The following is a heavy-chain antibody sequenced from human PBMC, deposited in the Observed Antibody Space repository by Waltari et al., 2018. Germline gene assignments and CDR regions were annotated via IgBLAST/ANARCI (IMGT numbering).Heavy chain of an antibody. V-gene: IGHV1-2*06. D-gene: IGHD3-22*01. Sequence: QVQLVQSGAEVKKPGASVKVSCKASGYSFNDYYIYWVRQAPGQGLDWIPRINPNNGDTAYAQRFQGSFTMTRDTSISTAYMELSSLTSDDTAVYYCATTGDLYYENSRYGLLGYWGQGTRVTVSS. CDR2: INPNNGDT. CDR3: ATTGDLYYENSRYGLLGY. J-gene: IGHJ4*02. CDR1: GYSFNDYY.